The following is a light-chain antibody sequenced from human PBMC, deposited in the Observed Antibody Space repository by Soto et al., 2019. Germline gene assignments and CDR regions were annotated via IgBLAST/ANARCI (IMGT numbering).Light chain of an antibody. Sequence: QAVVTQPASVSGSPGQSITISCTGTSSDVGGYNTVSWYQQHPGKAPKLIIFQVGNRPSGASDRFSGSKSGNTASLTISGLQTEDEADYYCASYSRTSTLVIGGGTKLTVL. J-gene: IGLJ2*01. V-gene: IGLV2-14*03. CDR1: SSDVGGYNT. CDR3: ASYSRTSTLV. CDR2: QVG.